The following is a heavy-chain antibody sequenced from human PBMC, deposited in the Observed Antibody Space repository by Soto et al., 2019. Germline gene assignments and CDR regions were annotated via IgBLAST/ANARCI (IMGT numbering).Heavy chain of an antibody. CDR2: IIPVLGTP. CDR3: ASSAGLDHLLNYYGLNV. CDR1: GGTFTSTA. D-gene: IGHD6-13*01. V-gene: IGHV1-69*14. J-gene: IGHJ6*02. Sequence: QVHLVQSSAEVNKPGSSVNVSCKASGGTFTSTAFSWVRQAPGQGLEWMGGIIPVLGTPNYAQKFQARVTITADTPTTTVHMELSSLRSDDTAVYYCASSAGLDHLLNYYGLNVWGQGTTVTVSS.